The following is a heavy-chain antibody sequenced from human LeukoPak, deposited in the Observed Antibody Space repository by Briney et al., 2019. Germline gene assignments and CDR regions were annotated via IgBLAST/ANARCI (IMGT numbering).Heavy chain of an antibody. D-gene: IGHD6-13*01. J-gene: IGHJ4*02. Sequence: AGGSLRLSCAASGFTFTKYWMTWVRQAPGKGLEWVSSVSSSSSYIYYADSVKGRFTVSRDNARNSLYLEMNSLRAEDTAVYFCARVNVAVAGLDYWGQGTLVTVSS. V-gene: IGHV3-21*01. CDR2: VSSSSSYI. CDR3: ARVNVAVAGLDY. CDR1: GFTFTKYW.